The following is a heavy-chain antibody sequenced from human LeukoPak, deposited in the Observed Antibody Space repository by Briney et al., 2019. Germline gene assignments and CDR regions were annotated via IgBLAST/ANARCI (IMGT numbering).Heavy chain of an antibody. CDR3: AREAGGNFYFDY. J-gene: IGHJ4*02. D-gene: IGHD4-23*01. V-gene: IGHV3-53*01. CDR2: IYSGGST. CDR1: GFTFSSYS. Sequence: GGSLRLSYAASGFTFSSYSMNWVRQAPGKGLEWVSVIYSGGSTYYADSVKGRFTISRDNSKNTLYLQMNSLRAEDTAVYYCAREAGGNFYFDYWGQGTLVTVSS.